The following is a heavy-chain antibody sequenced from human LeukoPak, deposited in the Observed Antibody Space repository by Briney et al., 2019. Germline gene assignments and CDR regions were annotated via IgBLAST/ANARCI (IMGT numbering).Heavy chain of an antibody. CDR3: ARAYGDYYPCDYYYGMDV. V-gene: IGHV4-59*01. Sequence: SETLSLTCTVSGGSISSYYWSWIRQPPGKGLGWIGYIYFSGSANYNPSLQSRVTISVDTSKNQFSLKLSSVTAADTAVYYCARAYGDYYPCDYYYGMDVWGQGTTVTVSS. CDR1: GGSISSYY. J-gene: IGHJ6*02. D-gene: IGHD4-17*01. CDR2: IYFSGSA.